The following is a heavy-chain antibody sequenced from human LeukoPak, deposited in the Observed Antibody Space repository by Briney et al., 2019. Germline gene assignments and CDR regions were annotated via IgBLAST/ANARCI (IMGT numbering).Heavy chain of an antibody. CDR2: ISSSSKTI. CDR3: TREQWLPDY. V-gene: IGHV3-48*01. CDR1: GFTFSSYS. Sequence: PGGSLRLSCAASGFTFSSYSMNWVRQAPGKGLEWVSYISSSSKTIYYADSVKGRFTISRDNAKNSLYLQMNSLRAEDTAVYYCTREQWLPDYWGQGTLVTVSS. D-gene: IGHD5-24*01. J-gene: IGHJ4*02.